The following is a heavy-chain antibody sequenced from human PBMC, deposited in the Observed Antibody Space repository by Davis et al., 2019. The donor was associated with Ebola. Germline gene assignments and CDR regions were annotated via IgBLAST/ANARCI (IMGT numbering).Heavy chain of an antibody. CDR2: ISTNGENT. CDR3: VKDRFTVVVVHGGFDY. J-gene: IGHJ4*02. Sequence: GGSLRLSCSASGFTFSSYAMHWVRQVPGKGLESVARISTNGENTYYADSVKGRFTISRDNSKDTLYLQMRNLRIDDTAVYYCVKDRFTVVVVHGGFDYWGQGTLVTVSS. D-gene: IGHD2-15*01. V-gene: IGHV3-64D*06. CDR1: GFTFSSYA.